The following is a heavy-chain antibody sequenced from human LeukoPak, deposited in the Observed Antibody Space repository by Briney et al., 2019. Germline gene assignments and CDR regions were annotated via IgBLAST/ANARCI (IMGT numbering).Heavy chain of an antibody. J-gene: IGHJ4*02. Sequence: PGGSLRLSCAASGFTFSSYGMSWVRQAPGKGLEWVSAISGSGGSTYYADSVKGRFTISRDNSKNTLYLQMNSLRAEDTAVYYCARDQSIAAAGGIWGQGTLVTVSS. CDR3: ARDQSIAAAGGI. V-gene: IGHV3-23*01. CDR1: GFTFSSYG. CDR2: ISGSGGST. D-gene: IGHD6-13*01.